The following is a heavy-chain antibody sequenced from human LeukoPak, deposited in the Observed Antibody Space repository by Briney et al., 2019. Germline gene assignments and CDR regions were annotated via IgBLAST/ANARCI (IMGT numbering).Heavy chain of an antibody. V-gene: IGHV5-51*01. D-gene: IGHD2-15*01. Sequence: AGESLKISCKGSGYSFTSYWIGWVRPMPGKGLEWMGIIYPGDSDTRYSPSFQGQVTISADKSISTAYLQWSSLKASDTAMYYCARRGFVAGTHPDYWGQGTLVTVSS. J-gene: IGHJ4*02. CDR2: IYPGDSDT. CDR3: ARRGFVAGTHPDY. CDR1: GYSFTSYW.